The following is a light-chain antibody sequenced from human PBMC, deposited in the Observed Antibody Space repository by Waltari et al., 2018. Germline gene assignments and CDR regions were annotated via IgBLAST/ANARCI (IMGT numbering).Light chain of an antibody. CDR1: GLPKQY. V-gene: IGLV3-10*01. CDR2: DDN. CDR3: YSKDTDGGSQGK. Sequence: YDLTQPPSVSVSPGQTAASTCPGDGLPKQYTFWYQQKSGQAPVLVMYDDNKRPSGIPGRFSGSSAGTVATLTITGAQVDDEADYYCYSKDTDGGSQGKIGGGTKLTVL. J-gene: IGLJ2*01.